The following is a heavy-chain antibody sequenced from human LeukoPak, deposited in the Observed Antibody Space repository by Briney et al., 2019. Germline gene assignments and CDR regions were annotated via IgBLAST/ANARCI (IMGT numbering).Heavy chain of an antibody. CDR2: INPNSGVT. CDR3: AREEWDRREPINNYRGMGV. CDR1: GYTFTGYY. Sequence: GASVKVSCKASGYTFTGYYIHWVRQAPGQGLEWMGWINPNSGVTNYAQKFQGRVTMTRGTSISAAYMELSSLRSDDTAVYYCAREEWDRREPINNYRGMGVWGQGTTVTVSS. J-gene: IGHJ6*02. D-gene: IGHD1-14*01. V-gene: IGHV1-2*02.